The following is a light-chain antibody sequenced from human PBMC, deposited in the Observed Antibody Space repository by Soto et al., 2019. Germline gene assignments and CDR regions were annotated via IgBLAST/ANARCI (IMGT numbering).Light chain of an antibody. CDR3: SSYTSSSTLDV. Sequence: QSALTQPASVSGSPGQSITISCTGTSSDVGGYNYVSWYQQHPGKAPKLLIYDVSNRPSGVSNRFSGSKSGHTASLTISGLQAEDEAAYYCSSYTSSSTLDVFGTGTKVTVL. CDR1: SSDVGGYNY. V-gene: IGLV2-14*01. CDR2: DVS. J-gene: IGLJ1*01.